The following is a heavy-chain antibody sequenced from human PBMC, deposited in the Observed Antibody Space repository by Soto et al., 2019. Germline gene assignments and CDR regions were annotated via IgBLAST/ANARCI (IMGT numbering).Heavy chain of an antibody. Sequence: GASVKVSCKASGYTFTGYYLHWVRQAPGQGLEWMGWINPQSGVTKSAQQFQGRVTMTRDTSITTAYMEVTSLRSDDTAVLYCARDSVLRYFDWRGPYDYYGMDVWGQGTTVTVSS. CDR3: ARDSVLRYFDWRGPYDYYGMDV. V-gene: IGHV1-2*02. CDR1: GYTFTGYY. D-gene: IGHD3-9*01. J-gene: IGHJ6*02. CDR2: INPQSGVT.